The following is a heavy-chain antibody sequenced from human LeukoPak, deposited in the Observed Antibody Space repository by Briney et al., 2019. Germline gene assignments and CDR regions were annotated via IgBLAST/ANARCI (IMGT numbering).Heavy chain of an antibody. Sequence: SETLSLTCTVSGGSISSGNYYWSWIRQPAGKGLEWIGRIYISGSTNYNPSLKSRVTMSVDMSKNQFSLKLSSVTAAGTAAYYCARKVESGWFDPWGQGTLVTVSS. J-gene: IGHJ5*02. CDR3: ARKVESGWFDP. V-gene: IGHV4-61*02. D-gene: IGHD3-10*01. CDR1: GGSISSGNYY. CDR2: IYISGST.